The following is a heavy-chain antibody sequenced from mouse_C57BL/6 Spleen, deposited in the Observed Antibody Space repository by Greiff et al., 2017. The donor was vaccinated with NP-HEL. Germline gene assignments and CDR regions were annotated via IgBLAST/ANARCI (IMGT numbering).Heavy chain of an antibody. J-gene: IGHJ3*01. CDR3: ARKRGGGFAY. CDR2: INPGSGGT. CDR1: GYAFTNYL. Sequence: QVQLKESGAELVRPGTSVKVSCKASGYAFTNYLIEWVKQRPGQGLEWIGVINPGSGGTNYNEKFKGKATLTADKSSSTAYMQLSSLTSEDSAVYFCARKRGGGFAYWGQGTLVTVSA. V-gene: IGHV1-54*01.